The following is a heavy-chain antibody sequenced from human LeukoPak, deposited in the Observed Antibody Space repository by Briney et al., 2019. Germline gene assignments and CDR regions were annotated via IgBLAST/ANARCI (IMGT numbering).Heavy chain of an antibody. CDR2: FSGSGGST. Sequence: GGSLRLSCAASGFIFSNYAMSWVRQAPGKGLQWVSAFSGSGGSTYYADSVKGRFTISRDNSKNTLYLQMNSLRAEDTAVYYCARGVRIAVAGYIDYWGQGTLVTVSS. CDR1: GFIFSNYA. V-gene: IGHV3-23*01. D-gene: IGHD6-19*01. CDR3: ARGVRIAVAGYIDY. J-gene: IGHJ4*02.